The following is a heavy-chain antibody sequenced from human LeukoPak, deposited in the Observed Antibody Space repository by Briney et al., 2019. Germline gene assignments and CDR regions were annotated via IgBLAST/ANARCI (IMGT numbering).Heavy chain of an antibody. CDR2: IIPILGIA. Sequence: ASVKVSCKASGGTFSSYAISWVRQAPGQGLEWMGRIIPILGIANYAQKFQGRVTITADKSTSTAYMELSSLRSEDTAVYYCARDMKRSGGYSYGYGPHYYYGMDVWGQGTTVTVSS. J-gene: IGHJ6*02. CDR3: ARDMKRSGGYSYGYGPHYYYGMDV. V-gene: IGHV1-69*04. D-gene: IGHD5-18*01. CDR1: GGTFSSYA.